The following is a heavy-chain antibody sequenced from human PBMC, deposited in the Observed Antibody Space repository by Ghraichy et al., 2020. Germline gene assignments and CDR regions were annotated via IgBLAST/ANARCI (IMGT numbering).Heavy chain of an antibody. CDR3: ARGEYSSSAAAAYYYYGMDV. Sequence: GGSLRLSCAASGFTFSSYGMHWVRQAPGKGLEWVAVIWYDGSNKYYADSVKGRFTISRDNSKNTLYLQMNSLRAEDTAVYYCARGEYSSSAAAAYYYYGMDVWGQGTTVTVSS. V-gene: IGHV3-33*08. D-gene: IGHD6-6*01. CDR1: GFTFSSYG. J-gene: IGHJ6*02. CDR2: IWYDGSNK.